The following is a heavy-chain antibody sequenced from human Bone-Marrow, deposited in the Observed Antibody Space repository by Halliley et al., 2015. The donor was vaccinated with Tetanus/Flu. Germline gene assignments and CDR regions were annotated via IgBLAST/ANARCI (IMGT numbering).Heavy chain of an antibody. Sequence: SLRLSCAASGFSFDDYAMHWVRQVPGKGLEWVSGISWNSGSVGYADPVKGRFTISRDNGENSLYLQMNSLRTEDTAFYYCAKGPGGDYGSGSYIDYWGQGTLVTVSS. V-gene: IGHV3-9*01. CDR3: AKGPGGDYGSGSYIDY. CDR2: ISWNSGSV. J-gene: IGHJ4*02. CDR1: GFSFDDYA. D-gene: IGHD3-10*01.